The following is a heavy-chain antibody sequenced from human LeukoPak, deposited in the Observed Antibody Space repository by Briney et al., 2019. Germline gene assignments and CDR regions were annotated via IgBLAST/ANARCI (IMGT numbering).Heavy chain of an antibody. V-gene: IGHV3-30*18. CDR1: GFTFSSYA. J-gene: IGHJ4*02. CDR2: ISYDGSNK. D-gene: IGHD3-22*01. CDR3: AKDHHYYDSSGTFDY. Sequence: GGSLRLSCVASGFTFSSYAMSWVRQAPGKGLEWVAVISYDGSNKYYADSVKGRFTISRDNSKNTLYLQMNSLRAEDTAVYYCAKDHHYYDSSGTFDYWGQGTLVTVSS.